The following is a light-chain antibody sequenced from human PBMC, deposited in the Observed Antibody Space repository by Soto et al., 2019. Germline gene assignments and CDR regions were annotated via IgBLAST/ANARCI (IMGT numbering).Light chain of an antibody. V-gene: IGKV4-1*01. Sequence: DIVMTQSPDSLAVSLGERATVDCKSSQSLLYSSNNKNYLAWYQQKPGQPPKMLIYWASSRGSGVPDRFSGSGSGTDFTLTISGLQAEDVAVYYCQQYYGSPLTFGGGTKVDIK. CDR2: WAS. J-gene: IGKJ4*01. CDR1: QSLLYSSNNKNY. CDR3: QQYYGSPLT.